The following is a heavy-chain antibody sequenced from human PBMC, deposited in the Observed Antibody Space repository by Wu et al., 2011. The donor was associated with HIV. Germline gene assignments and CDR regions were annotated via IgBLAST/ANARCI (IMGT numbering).Heavy chain of an antibody. CDR2: IIPIFGTA. Sequence: QVQLVQSGAEVKKPGSSVKVSCKASGGAFSTYAISWVRQAPRQGLEWLGRIIPIFGTANYAQKFLGRVTITADESTSTAYMELSSLRSEDTAVYYCARPYCSGGSCYGLFDYWGQGTLVTVSS. CDR1: GGAFSTYA. J-gene: IGHJ4*02. D-gene: IGHD2-15*01. CDR3: ARPYCSGGSCYGLFDY. V-gene: IGHV1-69*15.